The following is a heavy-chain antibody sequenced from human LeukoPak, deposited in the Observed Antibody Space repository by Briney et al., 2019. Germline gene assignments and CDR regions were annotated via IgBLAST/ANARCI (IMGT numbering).Heavy chain of an antibody. V-gene: IGHV1-18*01. CDR1: GYTFTSYG. CDR3: ARDLIEVVPAAITPLFDY. Sequence: ASVKVSCKASGYTFTSYGISWVRQAPGQGLEWMGWISAYNGNTNYAQKLQGRVTMTTDTSTSTAYMELRSLRSDDTAVYYCARDLIEVVPAAITPLFDYWGQGTLVTVSS. J-gene: IGHJ4*02. D-gene: IGHD2-2*01. CDR2: ISAYNGNT.